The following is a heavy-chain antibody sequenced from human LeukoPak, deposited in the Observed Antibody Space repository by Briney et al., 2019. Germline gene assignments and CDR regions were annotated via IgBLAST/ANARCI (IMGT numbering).Heavy chain of an antibody. V-gene: IGHV3-23*01. CDR2: ISGSGGGT. J-gene: IGHJ4*02. CDR1: GITLSNYG. Sequence: GGSLRLSCAVSGITLSNYGMSWVRQAPGKGLERVAGISGSGGGTNYADSVKGRFTISRDNPKNTLYLQMNSLRAEDTAVYSCAKDAVAPGSGGDYFDYWGQGTLVTVSS. CDR3: AKDAVAPGSGGDYFDY. D-gene: IGHD3-10*01.